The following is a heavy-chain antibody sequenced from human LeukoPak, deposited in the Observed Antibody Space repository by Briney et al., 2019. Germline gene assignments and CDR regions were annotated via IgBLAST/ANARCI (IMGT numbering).Heavy chain of an antibody. Sequence: ASVKVSCKASGYTFTSYGISWVRQAPGQGLEWMGWISAYNGNTNYAQKLQGRVTMTTDTSTSTAYMELRSLRSDDTAVYYCARERESQPPVHCSSTSCYDAFDIWGQGTMVTVSS. CDR3: ARERESQPPVHCSSTSCYDAFDI. CDR2: ISAYNGNT. CDR1: GYTFTSYG. D-gene: IGHD2-2*01. V-gene: IGHV1-18*01. J-gene: IGHJ3*02.